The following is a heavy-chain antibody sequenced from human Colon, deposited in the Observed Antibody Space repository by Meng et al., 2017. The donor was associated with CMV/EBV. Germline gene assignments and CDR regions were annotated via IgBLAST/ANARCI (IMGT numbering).Heavy chain of an antibody. V-gene: IGHV7-4-1*02. D-gene: IGHD6-25*01. J-gene: IGHJ4*02. Sequence: SCKASGYNFNSKNMIWVRQAPGQGPEWMGWIETKTGNPTYAQGFTGRFGFSLDTSVSTTYLQISSLKAEDTAVYYCARDGLSGRYFDYWGQGTLVTVSS. CDR2: IETKTGNP. CDR1: GYNFNSKN. CDR3: ARDGLSGRYFDY.